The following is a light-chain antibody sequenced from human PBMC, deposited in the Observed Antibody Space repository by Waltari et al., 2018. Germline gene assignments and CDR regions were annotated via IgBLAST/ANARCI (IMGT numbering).Light chain of an antibody. J-gene: IGKJ1*01. V-gene: IGKV2-30*01. Sequence: DVVMTPSPLSLPVTLGQPASISCRSSQSLLNSGENTFLNWFQQRPGQSPRRLIYQVSNRDSGVPDRFSGSGSGTDFTLRISRVEAEDVGVYYCMQGTHWPRTFGQGTKVEIK. CDR3: MQGTHWPRT. CDR1: QSLLNSGENTF. CDR2: QVS.